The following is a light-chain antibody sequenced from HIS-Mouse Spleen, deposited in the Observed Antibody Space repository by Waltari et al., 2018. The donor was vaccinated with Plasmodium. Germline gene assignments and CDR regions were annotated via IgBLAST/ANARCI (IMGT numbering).Light chain of an antibody. J-gene: IGLJ1*01. V-gene: IGLV2-11*01. CDR3: CSYAGSYTYV. CDR1: SSYVGGYNY. CDR2: DVS. Sequence: QSALTQPRSVSGSPGQSVTIPCTGTSSYVGGYNYVSWYQQHPGKAHKLMIYDVSKRPSGVPDRFSGSKSGNTASLTISGLQAEDEADYYCCSYAGSYTYVFGTGTKVTVL.